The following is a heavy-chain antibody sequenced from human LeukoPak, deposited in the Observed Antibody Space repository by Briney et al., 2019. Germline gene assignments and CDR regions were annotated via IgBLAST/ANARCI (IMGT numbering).Heavy chain of an antibody. V-gene: IGHV3-9*01. J-gene: IGHJ4*02. CDR2: ISWNSGSI. Sequence: GGSLRLSCAASGFTFDDYAMHWVRQAPGKGLEWVSGISWNSGSIGYADSVKGRFTISRDNTKNSLYLQMNSLRAEDTAVYYCAKVRVEMATGYFDYWGQGTLVTVSP. CDR1: GFTFDDYA. CDR3: AKVRVEMATGYFDY. D-gene: IGHD5-24*01.